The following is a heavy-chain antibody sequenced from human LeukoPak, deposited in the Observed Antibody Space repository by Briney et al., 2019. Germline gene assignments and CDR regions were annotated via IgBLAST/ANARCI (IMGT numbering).Heavy chain of an antibody. V-gene: IGHV3-23*01. CDR3: AKQLGGRSGYYTYNWFDP. D-gene: IGHD3-3*01. Sequence: PGGSLRLSCAASGFTFSSYAMSWVRQAPGKGLEWVSAISGSGGSTYYADSVKGRFTISRDNSKNTLYLQMNSLRAEDTAVYYCAKQLGGRSGYYTYNWFDPWGQGTLVTVSS. J-gene: IGHJ5*02. CDR1: GFTFSSYA. CDR2: ISGSGGST.